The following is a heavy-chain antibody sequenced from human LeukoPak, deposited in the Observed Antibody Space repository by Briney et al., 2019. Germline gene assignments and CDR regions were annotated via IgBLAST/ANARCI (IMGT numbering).Heavy chain of an antibody. Sequence: PSETLSLTCTVSGGSISSYYWSWIRQPPGKGLEWIGYIYYSGSTNYNPSLKSRVTISVDTSKNQFSLKLSSVTAADTAVYYCARDMVPYSSSWFSLDIWGQGTMVTVSS. V-gene: IGHV4-59*01. CDR3: ARDMVPYSSSWFSLDI. CDR2: IYYSGST. D-gene: IGHD6-13*01. J-gene: IGHJ3*02. CDR1: GGSISSYY.